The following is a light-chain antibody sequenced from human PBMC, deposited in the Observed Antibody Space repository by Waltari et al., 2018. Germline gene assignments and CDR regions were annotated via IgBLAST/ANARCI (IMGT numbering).Light chain of an antibody. CDR3: QVWDTSTYLLYV. V-gene: IGLV3-21*02. Sequence: SYVLTQPPSVSVAPGQTARITCAGNNIESKSFHCYRQKPGQAPVGVGFDDNVRPAGSPGRLAGSNSGNTANLTISRVEAEDEADYYCQVWDTSTYLLYVFGTGTQVTVL. J-gene: IGLJ1*01. CDR1: NIESKS. CDR2: DDN.